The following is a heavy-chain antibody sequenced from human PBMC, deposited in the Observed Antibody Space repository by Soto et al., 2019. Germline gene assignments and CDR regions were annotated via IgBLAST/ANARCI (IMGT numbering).Heavy chain of an antibody. CDR3: ASAEIQLWSDPFAY. CDR2: IYYSGST. J-gene: IGHJ4*02. D-gene: IGHD5-18*01. V-gene: IGHV4-39*01. CDR1: GGSISSSSYY. Sequence: PSETLSLTCTVSGGSISSSSYYWGWIRQPPGKGLEWIGSIYYSGSTYYNPSLKSRVTISVDTSKNQFSLKLSSVTAADTAVYYCASAEIQLWSDPFAYCGQGTLVIVSS.